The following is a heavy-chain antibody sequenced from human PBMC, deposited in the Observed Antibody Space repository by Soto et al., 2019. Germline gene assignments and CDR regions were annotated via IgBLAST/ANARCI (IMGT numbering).Heavy chain of an antibody. CDR3: ARIGKLGSSSWEFYYYGMDV. V-gene: IGHV1-69*01. J-gene: IGHJ6*02. D-gene: IGHD6-13*01. CDR2: IIPIFGTA. CDR1: GGTFSSYA. Sequence: QVQLVQSGAEVKKPGSSVKVSCKASGGTFSSYAISWVRQAPGQGLEWMGGIIPIFGTANYAQKFQGRVTITADESTSTAYMELSSLRSEDTAVYYCARIGKLGSSSWEFYYYGMDVWGQGTTVTVSS.